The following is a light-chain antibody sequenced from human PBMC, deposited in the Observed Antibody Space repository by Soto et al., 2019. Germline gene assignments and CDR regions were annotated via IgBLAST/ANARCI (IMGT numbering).Light chain of an antibody. Sequence: EIVMTQSPATLSVSPGEGATLSCRASQSVGSDLAWYQQRPGQAPRLLIYGASNRATGFPARFSGGGSGTDFTLTISSLQSEDLAVYFCQQYNNWPLTFGGGTKVEIK. CDR1: QSVGSD. V-gene: IGKV3-15*01. CDR3: QQYNNWPLT. CDR2: GAS. J-gene: IGKJ4*01.